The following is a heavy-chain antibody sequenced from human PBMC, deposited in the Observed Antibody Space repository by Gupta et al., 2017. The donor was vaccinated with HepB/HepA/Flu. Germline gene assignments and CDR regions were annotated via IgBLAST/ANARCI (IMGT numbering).Heavy chain of an antibody. CDR1: GGSFSGYY. V-gene: IGHV4-34*01. D-gene: IGHD2-21*02. Sequence: QVQLQQWGAGLLKPSETLSLTCAVYGGSFSGYYWSWIRQPPGKGLEWIGEINHSGSTNYNPSLKSRVTISVDTSKNQFSLKLSSVTAADTAVYYCARASTATIDFDYWGQGTLVTVSS. CDR2: INHSGST. CDR3: ARASTATIDFDY. J-gene: IGHJ4*02.